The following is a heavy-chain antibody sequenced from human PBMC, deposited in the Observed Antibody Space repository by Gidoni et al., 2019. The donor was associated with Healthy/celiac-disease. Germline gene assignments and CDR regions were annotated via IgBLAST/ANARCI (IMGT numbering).Heavy chain of an antibody. V-gene: IGHV1-2*02. D-gene: IGHD3-22*01. CDR3: ARVGGHYDSSGYYSPGDY. CDR1: GFTFTGYH. J-gene: IGHJ4*02. CDR2: INPNRGGT. Sequence: QVQLVQSGAEAKKPGASVTVTCKATGFTFTGYHSNWVRQAPGQGLEGMGWINPNRGGTNYAQKFQGRVTMTRDTSISTAYMELSRLRSDDTAVYCCARVGGHYDSSGYYSPGDYWGQGTLVTVSS.